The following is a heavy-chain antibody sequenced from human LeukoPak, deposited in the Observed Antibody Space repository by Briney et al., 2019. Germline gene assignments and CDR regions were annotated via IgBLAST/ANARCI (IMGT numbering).Heavy chain of an antibody. Sequence: GGSLRLSCAASGFTFSNAWMNWVRQAPGKGLEWVGQIESRADGGTTDYAAPVRGRFAISRDDSKNTLFLHMSSLETEDTAVYYCTTVRYWGQGTLVTVSS. CDR1: GFTFSNAW. V-gene: IGHV3-15*04. CDR3: TTVRY. CDR2: IESRADGGTT. J-gene: IGHJ4*02.